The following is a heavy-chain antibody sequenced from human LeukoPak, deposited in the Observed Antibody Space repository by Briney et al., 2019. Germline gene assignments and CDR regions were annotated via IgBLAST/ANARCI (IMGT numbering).Heavy chain of an antibody. J-gene: IGHJ6*02. CDR1: GGSISSGDYS. CDR2: IYYSGST. Sequence: RTSQTLSLTCTVSGGSISSGDYSWSWIRQPPGKGLEWIGYIYYSGSTYYNPSLKSRVTISVDTSKNQFSLKLSSVTAADTAVYYCARVHCSSTSCYYYYGMDVWGQGTTVTVSS. D-gene: IGHD2-2*01. CDR3: ARVHCSSTSCYYYYGMDV. V-gene: IGHV4-30-4*01.